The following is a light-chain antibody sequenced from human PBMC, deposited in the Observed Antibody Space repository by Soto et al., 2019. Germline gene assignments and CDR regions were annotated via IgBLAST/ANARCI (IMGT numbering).Light chain of an antibody. CDR1: QTISSW. J-gene: IGKJ1*01. V-gene: IGKV1-5*03. CDR3: QHYNCYCVA. CDR2: KPS. Sequence: DIQMTQAPSTLSVSVGDRVTITCRASQTISSWLAWYQQKPGKAPKLLIYKPSTLKSGAPSRFSGTGSGTEFTLAISNLQPDLFGFYSCQHYNCYCVAFGRGTKVELK.